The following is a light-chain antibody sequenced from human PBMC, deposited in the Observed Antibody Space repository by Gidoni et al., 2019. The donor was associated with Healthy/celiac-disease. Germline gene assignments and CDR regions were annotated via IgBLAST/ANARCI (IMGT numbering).Light chain of an antibody. CDR2: DAS. CDR1: QSIDSW. Sequence: DIQMTQSPSTLSASVGDRVTITCRASQSIDSWLAWYQQKPGKAPKFLIYDASSLESGVPSRFSGSGSGTEFTLTISNLQPDDFATYYCQYYNSYPSTFGGGTKVEIK. J-gene: IGKJ4*01. CDR3: QYYNSYPST. V-gene: IGKV1-5*01.